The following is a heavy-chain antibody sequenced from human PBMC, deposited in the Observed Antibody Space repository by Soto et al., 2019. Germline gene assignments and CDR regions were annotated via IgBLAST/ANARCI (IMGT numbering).Heavy chain of an antibody. CDR3: APGRGVAAI. D-gene: IGHD2-15*01. J-gene: IGHJ4*02. CDR1: GFTFSGYA. V-gene: IGHV3-23*01. CDR2: ISLSGGTT. Sequence: GGSLRLSCAASGFTFSGYAMSWVRQAPGKGLEWVSVISLSGGTTHYADSVKGRFTISRDNSKSTLFLQMDSLRAEDTAVYYCAPGRGVAAIWGQGTLVTVSS.